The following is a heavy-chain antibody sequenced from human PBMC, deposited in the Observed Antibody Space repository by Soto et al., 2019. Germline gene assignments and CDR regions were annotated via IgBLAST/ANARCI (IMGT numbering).Heavy chain of an antibody. CDR3: ASLVTAAGTIGAYDI. CDR1: GGTFNSYY. Sequence: QVQLVQSGAEVKKPGSSVKVSCKASGGTFNSYYMSWVRQAPGQGLEWMGGIIPVLRTANYAQKFQGRVTITADESTSTAYMEVSSLRYDDTAVNYCASLVTAAGTIGAYDIWGQGTMVTVSS. V-gene: IGHV1-69*01. J-gene: IGHJ3*02. CDR2: IIPVLRTA. D-gene: IGHD6-13*01.